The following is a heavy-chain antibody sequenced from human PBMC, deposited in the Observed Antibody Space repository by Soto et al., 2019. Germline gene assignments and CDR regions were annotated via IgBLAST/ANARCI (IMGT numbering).Heavy chain of an antibody. D-gene: IGHD3-10*01. V-gene: IGHV5-10-1*01. CDR2: IDPSDSYT. CDR3: ARHPSVTMVRGVVYYYGMDV. CDR1: GYSFTSYW. Sequence: GESLKISCKGSGYSFTSYWISWVRQMPGKGLEWMGRIDPSDSYTNYSPSFQGHVTISADKSISTAYLQWSSLKASDTAMYYCARHPSVTMVRGVVYYYGMDVWGQGTTVTVSS. J-gene: IGHJ6*02.